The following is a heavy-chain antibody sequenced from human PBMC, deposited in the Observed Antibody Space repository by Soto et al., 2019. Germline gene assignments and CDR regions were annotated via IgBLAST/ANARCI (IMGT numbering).Heavy chain of an antibody. D-gene: IGHD4-17*01. Sequence: SETLSLTCTVSGGSISSYYWSWTRQPAGKGLEWIGRIYTSGSTNYNPSPKSRVTMSVDTSKNQFSLKLSSVTAADTAVYYCASCNTYGDCDYWGQGTLVTVSS. CDR3: ASCNTYGDCDY. CDR1: GGSISSYY. V-gene: IGHV4-4*07. CDR2: IYTSGST. J-gene: IGHJ4*02.